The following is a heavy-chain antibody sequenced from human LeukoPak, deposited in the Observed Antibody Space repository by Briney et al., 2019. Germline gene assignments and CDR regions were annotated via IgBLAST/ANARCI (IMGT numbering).Heavy chain of an antibody. J-gene: IGHJ4*02. CDR2: INPNSGGT. CDR1: GYTFTGYS. V-gene: IGHV1-2*02. CDR3: ARRVVLTAYDY. D-gene: IGHD3-9*01. Sequence: ASVKVSCKASGYTFTGYSMHWVRQAPGQGLEWMGWINPNSGGTKYAQKFQGRVTMTRDTSISTAYMEVSRLTSDDTAVYYCARRVVLTAYDYWGQGTLVTVSS.